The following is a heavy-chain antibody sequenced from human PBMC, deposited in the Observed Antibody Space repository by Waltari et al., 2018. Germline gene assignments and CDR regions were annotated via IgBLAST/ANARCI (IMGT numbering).Heavy chain of an antibody. Sequence: EVQLVQSGAEVKKPGESLRISCQASGYNFNNYWNSWVRKMPGKGLEWMGKIDPSDSYTNYSPSFQGHVTISADKSISTAYLQWSSLKASDTAIYYCARRITILDRAFRRTWYFDLWGRGTLVTVSS. J-gene: IGHJ2*01. CDR3: ARRITILDRAFRRTWYFDL. CDR2: IDPSDSYT. D-gene: IGHD3-3*01. CDR1: GYNFNNYW. V-gene: IGHV5-10-1*03.